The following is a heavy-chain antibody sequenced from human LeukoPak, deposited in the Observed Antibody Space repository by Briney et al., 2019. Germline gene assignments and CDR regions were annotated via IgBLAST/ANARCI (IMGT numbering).Heavy chain of an antibody. J-gene: IGHJ4*02. D-gene: IGHD2-15*01. CDR2: INHRGST. CDR3: ARTYCSGGSCRGYYFDY. CDR1: GGSFSDYY. Sequence: SETLSLTCAVYGGSFSDYYWTWIRQPPGKGLEWIGEINHRGSTHYDPSLKSRVTISVDTSKNQFSLKLSSVTAADTAVYYCARTYCSGGSCRGYYFDYWGQGTLVTVSS. V-gene: IGHV4-34*01.